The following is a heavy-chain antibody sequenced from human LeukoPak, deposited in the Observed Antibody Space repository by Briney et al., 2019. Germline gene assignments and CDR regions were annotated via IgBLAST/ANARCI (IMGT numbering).Heavy chain of an antibody. D-gene: IGHD3-22*01. CDR3: ARGDDSSGYYPGGYFDY. V-gene: IGHV5-51*01. Sequence: GASLQISCKGSGYSFTSYWIGWVRQLPGKGLEWMGIIYPGDSDTRYSPSFQGQVTISADKSITTAYLQWSSLKASDTAMYYCARGDDSSGYYPGGYFDYWGQGTLVTVSS. J-gene: IGHJ4*02. CDR2: IYPGDSDT. CDR1: GYSFTSYW.